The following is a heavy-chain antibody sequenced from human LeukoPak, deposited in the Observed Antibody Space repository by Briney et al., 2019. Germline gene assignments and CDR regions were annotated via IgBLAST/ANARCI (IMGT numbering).Heavy chain of an antibody. CDR1: GFTFTSSA. Sequence: GASVKVSCKASGFTFTSSAMQWVRQARGQRLEWIGWIVVGSGNTNYAQKFQEGVTITRDMSTSTAYMELSSLRSEDTAVYYCAARGGQQLAQGRYYYYGMDVWGQGTTVTVSS. D-gene: IGHD6-13*01. V-gene: IGHV1-58*02. CDR3: AARGGQQLAQGRYYYYGMDV. CDR2: IVVGSGNT. J-gene: IGHJ6*02.